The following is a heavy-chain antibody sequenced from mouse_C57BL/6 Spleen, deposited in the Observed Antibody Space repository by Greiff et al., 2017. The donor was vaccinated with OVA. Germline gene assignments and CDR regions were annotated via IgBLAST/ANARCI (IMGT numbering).Heavy chain of an antibody. Sequence: VHVKQSGPVLVKPGASVKMSCKASGYTFTDYYMNWVKQSHGKSLEWIGVINPYNGGTSYNQKFKGKATLTVDKSSSTAYMELNSLTSEDSAVYYCASTGPSFDYWGQGTTLTVSS. CDR2: INPYNGGT. D-gene: IGHD4-1*02. V-gene: IGHV1-19*01. J-gene: IGHJ2*01. CDR1: GYTFTDYY. CDR3: ASTGPSFDY.